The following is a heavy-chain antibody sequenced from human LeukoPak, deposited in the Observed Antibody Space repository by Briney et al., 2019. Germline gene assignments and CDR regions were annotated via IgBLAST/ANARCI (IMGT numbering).Heavy chain of an antibody. D-gene: IGHD5-12*01. CDR1: RASPGTYF. V-gene: IGHV4-59*01. Sequence: SETLSLTSTLPRASPGTYFWTWIRQTPRKGLEWIGYVYHNGDTRYSPSLKSRVTLSVDTSKNQFSLKLNSVTAADTAVYYCARAGYSGRDWGLWGQGAPVTVSS. CDR2: VYHNGDT. CDR3: ARAGYSGRDWGL. J-gene: IGHJ4*02.